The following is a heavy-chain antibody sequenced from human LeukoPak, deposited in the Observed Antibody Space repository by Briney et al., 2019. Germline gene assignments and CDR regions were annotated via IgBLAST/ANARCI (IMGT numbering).Heavy chain of an antibody. V-gene: IGHV4-59*01. D-gene: IGHD6-6*01. CDR3: ARDALVRCDALDI. J-gene: IGHJ3*02. Sequence: SETLSLTCTVSGGSISTYDWSWIRQPPGKGLEWIGYIYYTGSTSYNPSLKSRVTMSLDASKNQFSLDLNSVTPADTAVYYCARDALVRCDALDIWGQGTMVTVSS. CDR1: GGSISTYD. CDR2: IYYTGST.